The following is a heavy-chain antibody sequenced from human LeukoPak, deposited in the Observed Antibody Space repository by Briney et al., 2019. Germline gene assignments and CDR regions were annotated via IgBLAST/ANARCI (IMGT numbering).Heavy chain of an antibody. D-gene: IGHD3/OR15-3a*01. V-gene: IGHV3-21*01. Sequence: PGGSLRLSCAASGFTFSSYSMNWVRQAPGKGLEWVSSISSSSSYIYYADSVKGRFTISRDNAKNSLYLQMNSLRAEDTAVYNCARDQLDSGDFDYWGQGTLVTVSS. CDR2: ISSSSSYI. J-gene: IGHJ4*02. CDR1: GFTFSSYS. CDR3: ARDQLDSGDFDY.